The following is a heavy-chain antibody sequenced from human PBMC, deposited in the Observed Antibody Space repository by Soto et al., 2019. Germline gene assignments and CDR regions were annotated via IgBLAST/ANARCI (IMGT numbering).Heavy chain of an antibody. CDR2: INWDGRIA. J-gene: IGHJ4*01. D-gene: IGHD6-13*01. Sequence: QTGGSLRLSCAASGFIFDDFTMHWVRLVPGKGLQWVSYINWDGRIAMYADSVKGRFTISRDNTNNHLYLQMNSLRSDDTALYYCAKDEGAAVESPGDWGHGTQVTVSS. CDR1: GFIFDDFT. CDR3: AKDEGAAVESPGD. V-gene: IGHV3-43*01.